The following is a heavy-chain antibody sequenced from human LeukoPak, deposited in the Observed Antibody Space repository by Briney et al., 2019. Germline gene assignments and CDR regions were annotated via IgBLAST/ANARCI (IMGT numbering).Heavy chain of an antibody. CDR2: IWYDGSNK. V-gene: IGHV3-33*01. J-gene: IGHJ1*01. Sequence: GGSLRLSCAASGFTFSSYGMHWVRQAPGKGLEWVAVIWYDGSNKYYADSVKGRFTISRDNSKNTLYLQMNSLRAEDTAVYYCARGAAYCGGDCYSGEYFQHWGQGTLVTVSS. CDR1: GFTFSSYG. D-gene: IGHD2-21*02. CDR3: ARGAAYCGGDCYSGEYFQH.